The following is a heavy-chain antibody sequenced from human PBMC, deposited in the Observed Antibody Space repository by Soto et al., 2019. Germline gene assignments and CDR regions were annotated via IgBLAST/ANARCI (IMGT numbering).Heavy chain of an antibody. V-gene: IGHV4-30-2*01. CDR1: GGSISSGGYS. D-gene: IGHD3-10*01. CDR2: IYHSGST. CDR3: AREVGRIIRGVIIGGYFDY. J-gene: IGHJ4*02. Sequence: LSLTCAVSGGSISSGGYSWSRIRQPPGKGLEWIGYIYHSGSTYYNPSLKSRVTISVDRSKNQFSLKLSSVTAADTAAYYCAREVGRIIRGVIIGGYFDYWGQGTLVTVSS.